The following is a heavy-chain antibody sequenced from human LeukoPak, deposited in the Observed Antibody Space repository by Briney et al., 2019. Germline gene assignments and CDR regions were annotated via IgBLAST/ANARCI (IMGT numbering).Heavy chain of an antibody. CDR2: INPNSGGT. J-gene: IGHJ5*02. D-gene: IGHD3-10*01. CDR1: GYTFSGYY. CDR3: ARIGDHAWFDP. V-gene: IGHV1-2*02. Sequence: GASVKVSCKASGYTFSGYYIFWVRRAPGQGLEWMGWINPNSGGTNYAQELQGRVTMTRDTSITTAYMELSTLRADDTAVYYCARIGDHAWFDPWGQGTLVTVSS.